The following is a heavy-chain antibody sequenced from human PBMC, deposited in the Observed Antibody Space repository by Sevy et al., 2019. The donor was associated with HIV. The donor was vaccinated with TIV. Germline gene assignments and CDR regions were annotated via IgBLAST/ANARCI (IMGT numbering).Heavy chain of an antibody. V-gene: IGHV3-11*04. J-gene: IGHJ4*02. CDR2: ISSSGSAI. CDR1: GFTFSDYY. CDR3: ARRYFDV. Sequence: GGSLRLSCAASGFTFSDYYMSWIRQAPGKGLEWISYISSSGSAIYYADSVKGRFTISRDNAMQSLYLEMNNLRVEDSGIYYCARRYFDVWGQGTLVTVSS.